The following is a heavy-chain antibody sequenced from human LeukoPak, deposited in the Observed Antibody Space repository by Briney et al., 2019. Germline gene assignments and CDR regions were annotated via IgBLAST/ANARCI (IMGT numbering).Heavy chain of an antibody. Sequence: AGGSLRLSCAASGFTFSSYWMHWVRQAPGKGLVWVSRINSDGSSTSYADSVKGRFTISRDNAKNTLYLQMNSLRAEDTAVYYCASAEASTYYYDSSGSYWGQGTLVTVSS. J-gene: IGHJ4*02. CDR3: ASAEASTYYYDSSGSY. CDR2: INSDGSST. D-gene: IGHD3-22*01. V-gene: IGHV3-74*01. CDR1: GFTFSSYW.